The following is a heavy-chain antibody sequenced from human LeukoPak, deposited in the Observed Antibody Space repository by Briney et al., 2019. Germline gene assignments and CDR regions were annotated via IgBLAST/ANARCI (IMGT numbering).Heavy chain of an antibody. D-gene: IGHD6-6*01. CDR2: IKQDGSQR. CDR1: GFTFSDYW. J-gene: IGHJ4*02. V-gene: IGHV3-7*01. CDR3: ARRGGSSSRRSPIDY. Sequence: GGSLRLSCTASGFTFSDYWMTWVRQAPGKGPEWVANIKQDGSQRYYVDSVRGRFTISRDNAKNSLFPQMNGLRAEDTAVYYCARRGGSSSRRSPIDYWGQGTLVTVSS.